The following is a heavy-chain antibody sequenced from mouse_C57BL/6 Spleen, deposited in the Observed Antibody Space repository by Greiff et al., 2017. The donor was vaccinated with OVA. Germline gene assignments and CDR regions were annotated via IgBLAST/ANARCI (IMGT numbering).Heavy chain of an antibody. CDR2: IYPGSGST. D-gene: IGHD1-1*01. Sequence: QVQLQQPGAELVKPGASVKLSCKASGYTFTSYWINWVKQRPGQGLEWIGDIYPGSGSTYYNEKFKCKATLTVDTSSSTAYMQLSSLTSEDSAVYYCARRVNYGRAMGYWGQGTSVTVAS. J-gene: IGHJ4*01. CDR3: ARRVNYGRAMGY. V-gene: IGHV1-55*01. CDR1: GYTFTSYW.